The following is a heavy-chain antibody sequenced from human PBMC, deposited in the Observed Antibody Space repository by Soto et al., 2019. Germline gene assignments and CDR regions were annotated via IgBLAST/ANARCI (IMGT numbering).Heavy chain of an antibody. V-gene: IGHV3-30-3*01. Sequence: QVQLVESGGGVVQPGRSLRLSCAASGFTFSSYAMHWVRQAPGKGLEWVAVISYDGSNKYYADSVKGRFTISRDNSKNTLYLQMNSLRAEDTAVYYCARESMIVVAPYGMDVWGQGTTVTVSS. J-gene: IGHJ6*02. CDR1: GFTFSSYA. CDR3: ARESMIVVAPYGMDV. CDR2: ISYDGSNK. D-gene: IGHD3-22*01.